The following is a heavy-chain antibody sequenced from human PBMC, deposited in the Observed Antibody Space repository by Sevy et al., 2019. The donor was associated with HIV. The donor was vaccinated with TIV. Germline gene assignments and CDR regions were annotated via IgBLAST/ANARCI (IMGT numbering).Heavy chain of an antibody. D-gene: IGHD3-22*01. CDR3: AKTTYDSSGYYWYYFDY. Sequence: GGSLRLSCAASGFTFSSYAMSWVRQAPGKGPEWVSAISGSGGSTYYADSVKGRFTISRDNSKNTLYLQMNSLRAEDTAVYYCAKTTYDSSGYYWYYFDYWGQGTLVTVSS. CDR2: ISGSGGST. J-gene: IGHJ4*02. V-gene: IGHV3-23*01. CDR1: GFTFSSYA.